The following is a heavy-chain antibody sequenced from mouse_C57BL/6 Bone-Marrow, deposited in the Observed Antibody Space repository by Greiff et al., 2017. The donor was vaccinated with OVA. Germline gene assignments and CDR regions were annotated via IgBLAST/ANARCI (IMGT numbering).Heavy chain of an antibody. V-gene: IGHV2-9-1*01. CDR3: ARRGEYYGLWYFDV. J-gene: IGHJ1*03. D-gene: IGHD1-1*01. CDR1: GFSLTSYA. CDR2: IWTGGGT. Sequence: VKLVESGPGLVAPSQSLSITCTVSGFSLTSYAISWARQPPGKGLEWLGVIWTGGGTNYNSALKSRLSISKDNSKSQVFLKMNSLQTDDTARYYCARRGEYYGLWYFDVWGTGTTVTVSS.